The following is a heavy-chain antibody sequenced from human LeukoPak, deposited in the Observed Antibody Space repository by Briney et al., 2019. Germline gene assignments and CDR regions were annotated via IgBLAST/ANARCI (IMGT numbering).Heavy chain of an antibody. Sequence: SETLSLTCTVSGDSISRSTYYWAWLRQPPGKGLEWIGSVYYGRSPYFNPSLESRATISVDTSKNHFSLKMSSVTAADTAVYYCARSGGTGTFSYWGQGTLVTVSS. J-gene: IGHJ4*02. CDR1: GDSISRSTYY. D-gene: IGHD7-27*01. CDR2: VYYGRSP. CDR3: ARSGGTGTFSY. V-gene: IGHV4-39*02.